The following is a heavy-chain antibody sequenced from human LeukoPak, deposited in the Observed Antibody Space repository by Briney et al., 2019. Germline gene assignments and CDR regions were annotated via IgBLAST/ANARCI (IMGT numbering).Heavy chain of an antibody. CDR2: IYHTGST. CDR1: GYSISSGYY. CDR3: ASDRSGYYYVDY. Sequence: SETLSLTCTVSGYSISSGYYWGWIRQPPGKGLEWIGNIYHTGSTYYNLSLKSRVTISVDTSKNQFSLKLSSVTAADTAVYFCASDRSGYYYVDYWGQGTLVTVSS. V-gene: IGHV4-38-2*02. D-gene: IGHD3-22*01. J-gene: IGHJ4*02.